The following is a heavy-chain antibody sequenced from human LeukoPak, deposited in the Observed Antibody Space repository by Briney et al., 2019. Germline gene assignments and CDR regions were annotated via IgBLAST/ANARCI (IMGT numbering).Heavy chain of an antibody. CDR2: INSDGSST. Sequence: TGRSLRLSCAASGFTFSRYWMHWVRQGPGKGLVWVSRINSDGSSTSYADSVKGRFTISRDNAKNTLYLQMNSLRAEDTAVYYCARECSTGFDPWGQGTLVTVSS. CDR1: GFTFSRYW. D-gene: IGHD2-8*01. J-gene: IGHJ5*02. V-gene: IGHV3-74*01. CDR3: ARECSTGFDP.